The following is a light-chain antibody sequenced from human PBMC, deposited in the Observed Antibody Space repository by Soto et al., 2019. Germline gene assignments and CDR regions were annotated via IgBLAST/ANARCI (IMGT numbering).Light chain of an antibody. CDR1: QGITNR. CDR2: EAS. Sequence: DIQMTQSPASVSASVVDRVTITCLASQGITNRLAWYQQKPGKAPKLLIYEASSLQSGVPSRISGSGSGTDFTLTINTLHPEDFATYYCLQVYSFPRTFGQGTKVDIK. V-gene: IGKV1-12*01. CDR3: LQVYSFPRT. J-gene: IGKJ1*01.